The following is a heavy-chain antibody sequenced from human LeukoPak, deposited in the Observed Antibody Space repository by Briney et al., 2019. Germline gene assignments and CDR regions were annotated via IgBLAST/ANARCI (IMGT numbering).Heavy chain of an antibody. CDR3: ARGPSGSYNYVIDY. V-gene: IGHV1-18*01. D-gene: IGHD1-26*01. CDR2: ISAYNGNT. CDR1: GYTFTSYG. Sequence: AASVKVSCKASGYTFTSYGISWVRQAPGQGLEWMGWISAYNGNTNYAQKLQGRVTMTTDTSTSTAYMELRSLRSDDTAVYYCARGPSGSYNYVIDYWGQGALVTVSS. J-gene: IGHJ4*02.